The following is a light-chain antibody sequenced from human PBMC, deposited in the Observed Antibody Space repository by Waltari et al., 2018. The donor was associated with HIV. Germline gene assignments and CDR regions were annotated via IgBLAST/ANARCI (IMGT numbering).Light chain of an antibody. J-gene: IGLJ2*01. V-gene: IGLV2-23*02. CDR3: CAYAGSTTYVI. CDR2: GVS. CDR1: SSDVAGYNL. Sequence: QSALTQPASVSGSPGQSITISCTGTSSDVAGYNLVSWYQQHPGKAPKLLIYGVSKRPSGVSNRFSGSKSGNTASLTISGLQAEDEADYYCCAYAGSTTYVIFGGGTKLTVL.